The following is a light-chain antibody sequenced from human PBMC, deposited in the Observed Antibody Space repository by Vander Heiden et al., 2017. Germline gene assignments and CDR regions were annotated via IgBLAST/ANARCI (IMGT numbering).Light chain of an antibody. CDR2: AAS. CDR1: QTISNY. CDR3: QQSYSTPLT. J-gene: IGKJ3*01. Sequence: DVQMTQSPSSLSASVGDRVTITCRASQTISNYLNWYQQKPGKAPKLLIYAASSLQTGVPSRFSGSGSGTDFTLTISSLQPEDSATYLCQQSYSTPLTFGPGTKVEIK. V-gene: IGKV1-39*01.